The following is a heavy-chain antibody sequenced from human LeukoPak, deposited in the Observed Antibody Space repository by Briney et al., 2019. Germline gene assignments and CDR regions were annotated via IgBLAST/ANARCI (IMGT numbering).Heavy chain of an antibody. J-gene: IGHJ4*02. CDR2: IYYSGST. CDR1: GGSISSYY. CDR3: ARHTPYSSGAIDY. D-gene: IGHD6-19*01. Sequence: SETLSLTCTVSGGSISSYYWSWIRQPPGKGLEWIGYIYYSGSTNYNPSLKSRVTISVDTSKNQFSLKLSSVTAADTAVYYCARHTPYSSGAIDYWGQGTLVTVSS. V-gene: IGHV4-59*08.